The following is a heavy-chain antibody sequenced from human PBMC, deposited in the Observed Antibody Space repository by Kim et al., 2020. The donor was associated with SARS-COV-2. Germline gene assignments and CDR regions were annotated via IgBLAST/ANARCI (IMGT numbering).Heavy chain of an antibody. CDR2: IYYSGST. V-gene: IGHV4-31*03. CDR3: ARDKLVRGVISVVDAFDI. D-gene: IGHD3-10*01. J-gene: IGHJ3*02. CDR1: GGSISSDGYY. Sequence: SETLSLTCTVSGGSISSDGYYWSWIRQHPGKGLEWIGYIYYSGSTYYNPSLKSRVTISVDTSKNPFTLMLSSVTAADTAVYYCARDKLVRGVISVVDAFDIWGQGTMVTVSS.